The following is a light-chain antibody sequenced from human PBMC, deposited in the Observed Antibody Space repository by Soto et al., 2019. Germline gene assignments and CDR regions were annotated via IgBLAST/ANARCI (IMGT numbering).Light chain of an antibody. V-gene: IGLV2-14*01. CDR3: SSYGSTSTRYV. CDR2: EVS. CDR1: SSDVGGYNY. J-gene: IGLJ1*01. Sequence: QSALTQPASVSGSPGQSITISCTGTSSDVGGYNYVSWYQQHPGKAPKLMIYEVSNRPSGVSNRFSGSKSANSASLTISGLQAEDEADYFCSSYGSTSTRYVFGPGIKLTVL.